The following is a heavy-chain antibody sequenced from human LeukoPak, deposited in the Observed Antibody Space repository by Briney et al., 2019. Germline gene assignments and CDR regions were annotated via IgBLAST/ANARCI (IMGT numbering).Heavy chain of an antibody. CDR2: ISSSSSYI. D-gene: IGHD4-17*01. V-gene: IGHV3-21*01. CDR1: GFTFSSYS. Sequence: PGGSLRLSCAASGFTFSSYSMNWVRQAPGKGLEWVSSISSSSSYIYYADSVKGRFTISRDNAKNSLYLQMNSLRAEDTAVYYCARGPTLTTGFDYWGQGTLVTVSS. CDR3: ARGPTLTTGFDY. J-gene: IGHJ4*02.